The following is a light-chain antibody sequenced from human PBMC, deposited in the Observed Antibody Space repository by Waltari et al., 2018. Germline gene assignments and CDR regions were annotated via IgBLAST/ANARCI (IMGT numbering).Light chain of an antibody. J-gene: IGKJ2*01. CDR2: DAS. Sequence: EIVLTQSPATLSLSPGETATLSCRASQRVGTYLAWYQQKPGQAPRLLIYDASNRATGIPDRFRGSGSGTDFTLTISSLEPEDFALYYCQQRSSWTPHTFGQGARLEIK. CDR3: QQRSSWTPHT. CDR1: QRVGTY. V-gene: IGKV3-11*01.